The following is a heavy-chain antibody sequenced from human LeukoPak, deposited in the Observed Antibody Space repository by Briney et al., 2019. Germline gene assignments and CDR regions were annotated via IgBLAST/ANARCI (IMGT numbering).Heavy chain of an antibody. V-gene: IGHV4-38-2*02. CDR1: GYSISSGYY. CDR2: IYHSGST. J-gene: IGHJ3*02. Sequence: PSETLSLTCAVSGYSISSGYYWGWIRQPPGKGLEWIGSIYHSGSTYYNPSLKSRVTISVDTSKNQFSLKLSSVTAAGTAVYYCARDVKVKAFDIWGQGTMVTVSS. CDR3: ARDVKVKAFDI. D-gene: IGHD3-16*02.